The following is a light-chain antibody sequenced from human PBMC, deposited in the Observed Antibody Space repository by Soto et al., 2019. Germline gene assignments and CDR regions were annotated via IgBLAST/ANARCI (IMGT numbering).Light chain of an antibody. CDR1: HDITSY. CDR3: QKCDYPPI. CDR2: DAS. J-gene: IGKJ3*01. V-gene: IGKV1-33*01. Sequence: DIQMTQSPSSLSASVGDRVTITCQASHDITSYLNWYQHKPGKAPKLLIYDASILGAGVPSRFSGSGSGTHFTFTIRSLQPEDVATYYCQKCDYPPIFGPGTTVDFK.